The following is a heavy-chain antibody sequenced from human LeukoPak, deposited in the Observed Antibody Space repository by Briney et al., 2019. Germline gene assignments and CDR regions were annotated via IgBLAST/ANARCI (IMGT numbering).Heavy chain of an antibody. CDR1: GGSISSYY. V-gene: IGHV4-59*08. Sequence: SETLSLTCTVSGGSISSYYWSWIRQPPGKGLEWIGYIYYNGSTNYNPSLKSRVTISVDTSKNQFSLKLSSVTAADTAVYYCARHTDRWLQYFDYWGQGTLVTVSS. CDR3: ARHTDRWLQYFDY. CDR2: IYYNGST. D-gene: IGHD5-12*01. J-gene: IGHJ4*02.